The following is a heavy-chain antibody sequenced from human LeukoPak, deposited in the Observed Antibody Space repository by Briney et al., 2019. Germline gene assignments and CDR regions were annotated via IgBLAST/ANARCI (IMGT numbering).Heavy chain of an antibody. Sequence: SQTLSLTCTVSGGSISSGDYYWSWIRQPPGKGLGWIGYIYYSGSTYYNPSLKSRVTISVDTSKNQFSLKLSSVTAADTAVYYCARRPYDSSGYYFHYFDYWGQGTLVTVSS. V-gene: IGHV4-30-4*08. D-gene: IGHD3-22*01. CDR3: ARRPYDSSGYYFHYFDY. CDR1: GGSISSGDYY. J-gene: IGHJ4*02. CDR2: IYYSGST.